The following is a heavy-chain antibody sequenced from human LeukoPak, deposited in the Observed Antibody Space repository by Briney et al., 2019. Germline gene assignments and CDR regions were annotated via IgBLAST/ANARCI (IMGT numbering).Heavy chain of an antibody. CDR1: GYTFTAYY. Sequence: GASVKVSCKASGYTFTAYYMYWVRQAPGQGLEWMGWINPNSGVTNYAQKFRGRVTMARDPSISTAYMELNRLRSDDTAVYYCAVIAAAGTQLDYWGKGTLVTVSS. D-gene: IGHD6-13*01. CDR2: INPNSGVT. CDR3: AVIAAAGTQLDY. V-gene: IGHV1-2*02. J-gene: IGHJ4*02.